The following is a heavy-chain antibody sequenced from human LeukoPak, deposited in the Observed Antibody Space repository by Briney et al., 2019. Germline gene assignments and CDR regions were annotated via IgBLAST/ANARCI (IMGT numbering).Heavy chain of an antibody. CDR2: IKSKTDGGTT. J-gene: IGHJ4*02. Sequence: GGSLRLSCAASGFTFSNAWMSWVRQAPGKGLEWVGRIKSKTDGGTTDYAAPVKGRFTISRDDSKNALYLQMNSLRAEDTAVYYCIRGGSGWYYWGQGTLVTVSS. V-gene: IGHV3-15*05. CDR1: GFTFSNAW. D-gene: IGHD6-19*01. CDR3: IRGGSGWYY.